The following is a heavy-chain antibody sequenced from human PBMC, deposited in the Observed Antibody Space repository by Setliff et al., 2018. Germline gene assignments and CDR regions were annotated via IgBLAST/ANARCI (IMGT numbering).Heavy chain of an antibody. J-gene: IGHJ6*03. CDR3: ARVDLEISGDFRYMGV. V-gene: IGHV3-21*01. Sequence: LRLSCAASGFDFSVYSMNWVRQAPGKGLEWVSSISHSGTYIKHADSVTGRFIISRDNAKNSLYLQMDSLRAEDSAVYYCARVDLEISGDFRYMGVWGKGTTVTVSS. CDR2: ISHSGTYI. CDR1: GFDFSVYS. D-gene: IGHD2-21*02.